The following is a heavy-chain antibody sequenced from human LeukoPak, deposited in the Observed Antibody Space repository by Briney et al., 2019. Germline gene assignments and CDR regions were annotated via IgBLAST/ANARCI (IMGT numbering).Heavy chain of an antibody. CDR2: ISYDGSNK. Sequence: LSGGSLRLSCAASGFTFSSYGMPWVRQAPGKGLEWVAVISYDGSNKYYADSVKGRFTISSDNSKNTLYLQMNSLRAEDTAVYYCAKSLRYFDWLLSDAFDIWGQGTMVTVSS. CDR3: AKSLRYFDWLLSDAFDI. D-gene: IGHD3-9*01. CDR1: GFTFSSYG. J-gene: IGHJ3*02. V-gene: IGHV3-30*18.